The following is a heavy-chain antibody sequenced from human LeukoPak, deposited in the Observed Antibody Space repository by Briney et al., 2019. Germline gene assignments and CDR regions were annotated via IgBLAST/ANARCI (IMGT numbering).Heavy chain of an antibody. D-gene: IGHD3-22*01. J-gene: IGHJ4*02. CDR2: ISSSGTNT. Sequence: PGGSLRLSCAASRFTFSSYAMSWVRQAPGKGLELVSRISSSGTNTFYADSVKGRFTISRDNAKNSLYLQMNSLRAEDTAVYYCARDNYYDSSGYYDYWGQGTLVTVSS. CDR1: RFTFSSYA. CDR3: ARDNYYDSSGYYDY. V-gene: IGHV3-21*01.